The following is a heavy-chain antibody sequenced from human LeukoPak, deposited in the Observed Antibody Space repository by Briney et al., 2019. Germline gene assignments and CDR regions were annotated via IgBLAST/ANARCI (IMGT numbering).Heavy chain of an antibody. CDR2: INPNSGGT. Sequence: ASVKVSCKASGYTFTGYYMHWVRQAPGQGLEWMGWINPNSGGTNYAQKFQGRVTMTRDTSISTAYMELSRLRSDDTAVYYCAREGSTADSSFDIWGQGTVVTVSS. V-gene: IGHV1-2*02. CDR1: GYTFTGYY. D-gene: IGHD3-22*01. J-gene: IGHJ3*02. CDR3: AREGSTADSSFDI.